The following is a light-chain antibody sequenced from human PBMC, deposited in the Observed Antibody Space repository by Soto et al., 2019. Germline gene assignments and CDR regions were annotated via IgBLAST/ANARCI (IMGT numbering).Light chain of an antibody. CDR2: GAS. Sequence: EIVMTQSPATLSVSPGERATLSCRASQSVSSNLAWYQQKPGQAPRLLIYGASTRATGIPARFSGSGSETDFTLYISSLQSEDVAVYYCQQYNNWPPITFGQGTRLEIK. CDR3: QQYNNWPPIT. V-gene: IGKV3-15*01. J-gene: IGKJ5*01. CDR1: QSVSSN.